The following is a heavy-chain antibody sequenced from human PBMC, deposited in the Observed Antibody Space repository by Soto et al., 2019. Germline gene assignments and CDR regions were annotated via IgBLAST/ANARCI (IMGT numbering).Heavy chain of an antibody. J-gene: IGHJ6*02. CDR3: ARGGAVAEYCYYCGMDV. CDR2: IYHSGST. Sequence: SETLSLTCAVSGGSISSSNWWSWVRQPTGKGLEWIGEIYHSGSTNYNPSLKSRVTISVDKSKNLFSLKLSSVTAADTAVYYCARGGAVAEYCYYCGMDVWGQGTTVTVSS. V-gene: IGHV4-4*02. CDR1: GGSISSSNW. D-gene: IGHD6-19*01.